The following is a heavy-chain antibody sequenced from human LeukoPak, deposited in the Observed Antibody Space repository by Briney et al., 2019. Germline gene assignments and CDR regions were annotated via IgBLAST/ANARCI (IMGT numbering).Heavy chain of an antibody. Sequence: GGSLGLSCAASGFTFSSYSMNWVRQAPGKGLEWVSSISSSSSYIYYADSVKGRFTISRDNAKNSLYLQMNSLRAEDTAVYYCASNGAYGNNYFDYWGQGTLVTVSS. J-gene: IGHJ4*02. D-gene: IGHD1/OR15-1a*01. V-gene: IGHV3-21*01. CDR2: ISSSSSYI. CDR3: ASNGAYGNNYFDY. CDR1: GFTFSSYS.